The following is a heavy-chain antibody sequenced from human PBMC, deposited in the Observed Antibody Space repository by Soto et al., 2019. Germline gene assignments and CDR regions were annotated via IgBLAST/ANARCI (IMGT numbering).Heavy chain of an antibody. CDR1: GFTFDDYA. D-gene: IGHD5-18*01. J-gene: IGHJ6*02. Sequence: QSGGSLRLSCAASGFTFDDYAMHWVRQAPGKGLEWVSGISWNSGSIGYADSVKGRFTISRDNAKNSLYLQMNSLRAEDTAVYYCARDTGPNGYDYYYFGMDVWGQGTTVTVSS. CDR3: ARDTGPNGYDYYYFGMDV. V-gene: IGHV3-9*01. CDR2: ISWNSGSI.